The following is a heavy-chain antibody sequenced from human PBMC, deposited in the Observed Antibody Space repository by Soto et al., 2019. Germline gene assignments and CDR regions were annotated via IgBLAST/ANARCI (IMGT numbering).Heavy chain of an antibody. J-gene: IGHJ4*02. Sequence: KPGGSLRLSCAASGFTVSNAWMSWVRQAPGKGLEFVGRIKRKTHGGIIDYAAPVKGRFTIARDDSRNMLFLQMNSLKTDDTAVYFCTTTIPIRHGNFDYWGPGTLVTVSS. CDR1: GFTVSNAW. CDR2: IKRKTHGGII. CDR3: TTTIPIRHGNFDY. D-gene: IGHD3-10*01. V-gene: IGHV3-15*01.